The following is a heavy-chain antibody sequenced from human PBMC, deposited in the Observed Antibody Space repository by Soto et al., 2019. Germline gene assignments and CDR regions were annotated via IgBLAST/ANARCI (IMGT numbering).Heavy chain of an antibody. Sequence: GGSLRLSCAASGFTFSSYAMHWVRQAPGKGLEWVAVISYDGSNKYYADSVKGRFTISRDNSKNTLYLQMNSLRAEDTAVYYCARHMHPYSTDAFDIWGQGTMVTVSS. V-gene: IGHV3-30-3*01. CDR2: ISYDGSNK. CDR1: GFTFSSYA. J-gene: IGHJ3*02. CDR3: ARHMHPYSTDAFDI. D-gene: IGHD6-13*01.